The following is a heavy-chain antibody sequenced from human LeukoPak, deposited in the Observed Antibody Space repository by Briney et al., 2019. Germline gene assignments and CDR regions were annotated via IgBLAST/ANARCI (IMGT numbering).Heavy chain of an antibody. Sequence: SEPLSLPCAVSGYSISSGYYWGWLRQPPGTGLEWIGSIYHSASTYYTPSLKSRVTTSVNTSKTHFSLKLSSVTAADTAVYYGARAVSSAGTCDDWGQGALVTVSS. J-gene: IGHJ4*02. V-gene: IGHV4-38-2*01. CDR2: IYHSAST. CDR3: ARAVSSAGTCDD. CDR1: GYSISSGYY. D-gene: IGHD6-19*01.